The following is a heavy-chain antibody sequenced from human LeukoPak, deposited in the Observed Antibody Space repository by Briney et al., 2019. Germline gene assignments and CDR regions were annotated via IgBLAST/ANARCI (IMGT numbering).Heavy chain of an antibody. CDR2: IYTSGST. D-gene: IGHD5-18*01. CDR1: GGSISNYY. CDR3: ARRSYGYSVSRY. V-gene: IGHV4-4*07. Sequence: SETLSLTCTVSGGSISNYYWIWIRQPAGKGLEWIGRIYTSGSTDYTPSLKSRVTISVDTSKNQFSLKLSSVTAADTAVYYCARRSYGYSVSRYWGQGTLVTVSS. J-gene: IGHJ4*02.